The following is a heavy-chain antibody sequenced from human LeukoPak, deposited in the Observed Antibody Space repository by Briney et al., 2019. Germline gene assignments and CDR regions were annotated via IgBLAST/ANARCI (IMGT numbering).Heavy chain of an antibody. J-gene: IGHJ4*02. Sequence: GGSLRLSCAASGFTFSSYAMHWVRQAPGKGLEYVSAISSNGGSTYYANSVKGRFTISGDNSKNTLYLQMGSLRAEDMAVYYCARGPSLRYFDWAPDYWGQGTLVTVSS. CDR2: ISSNGGST. D-gene: IGHD3-9*01. CDR3: ARGPSLRYFDWAPDY. V-gene: IGHV3-64*01. CDR1: GFTFSSYA.